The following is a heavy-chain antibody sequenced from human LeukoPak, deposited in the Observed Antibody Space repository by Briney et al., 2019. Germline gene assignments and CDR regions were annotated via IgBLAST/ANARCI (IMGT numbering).Heavy chain of an antibody. CDR2: ISSSSSTI. Sequence: GGSLRLSCAASGFTFSDYYMGWIRQAPGKGLEWVSYISSSSSTIYYADSVKGRFTISRDNAKNSLYLQMNSLRAEDTAVYYCARDIFYGSGSYWGYYYYGMDVWGQGTTVTVSS. D-gene: IGHD3-10*01. CDR1: GFTFSDYY. J-gene: IGHJ6*02. CDR3: ARDIFYGSGSYWGYYYYGMDV. V-gene: IGHV3-11*04.